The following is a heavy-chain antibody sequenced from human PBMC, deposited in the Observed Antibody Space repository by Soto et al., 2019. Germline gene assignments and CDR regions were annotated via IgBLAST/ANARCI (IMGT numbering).Heavy chain of an antibody. CDR2: IYPGDSDT. V-gene: IGHV5-51*01. D-gene: IGHD3-3*01. Sequence: PGESLKISCKGSGYSFTSYWIGWVRQMPGKGLEWMGIIYPGDSDTRYSPSFQGQVTISADKSISTAYLQWSSLKASDTAMYYCARLITIFGVVMPVGYCMDVWGKGTTVTVSS. J-gene: IGHJ6*03. CDR1: GYSFTSYW. CDR3: ARLITIFGVVMPVGYCMDV.